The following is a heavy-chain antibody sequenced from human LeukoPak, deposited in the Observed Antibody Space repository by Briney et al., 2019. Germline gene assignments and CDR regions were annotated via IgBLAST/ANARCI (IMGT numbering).Heavy chain of an antibody. V-gene: IGHV3-20*04. CDR1: GFTDYG. Sequence: GGSLRLSCAASGFTDYGMSWVRQAPGKGLEWVSGINWNGGTTTYADSVKGRFTISRDNTKNSLYLQMNSLRAEDTAFYYCARDRDQWLEAFDIWGQRTMVTVSS. CDR2: INWNGGTT. CDR3: ARDRDQWLEAFDI. J-gene: IGHJ3*02. D-gene: IGHD6-19*01.